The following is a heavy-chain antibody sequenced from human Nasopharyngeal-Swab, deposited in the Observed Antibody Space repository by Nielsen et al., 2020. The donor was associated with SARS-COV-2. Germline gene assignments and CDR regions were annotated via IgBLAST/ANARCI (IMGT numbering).Heavy chain of an antibody. D-gene: IGHD2-8*02. Sequence: WIRQPPGKGLEYLSAVSGDGVTTHYADSPKGRFTISRDNSKNTVYLQLGSLTAEDMAVYFCARGTPGIPGVDYWGQGTRVTVSS. V-gene: IGHV3-64*02. CDR2: VSGDGVTT. CDR3: ARGTPGIPGVDY. J-gene: IGHJ4*02.